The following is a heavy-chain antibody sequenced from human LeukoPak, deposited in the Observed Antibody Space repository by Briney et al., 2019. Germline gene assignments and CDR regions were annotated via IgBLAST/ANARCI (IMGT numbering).Heavy chain of an antibody. V-gene: IGHV4-34*01. Sequence: KPSETLSLTCAVYGGSFSGYYWSWIRQPPGKGLEWIGEINHSGSTNYNPSLKSRVTISVDTSKKPLSLKLSSVTAADTAVYYCARCKQLVRGFYYYYYYMDVWGKGTTVTVSS. CDR1: GGSFSGYY. CDR3: ARCKQLVRGFYYYYYYMDV. J-gene: IGHJ6*03. D-gene: IGHD6-6*01. CDR2: INHSGST.